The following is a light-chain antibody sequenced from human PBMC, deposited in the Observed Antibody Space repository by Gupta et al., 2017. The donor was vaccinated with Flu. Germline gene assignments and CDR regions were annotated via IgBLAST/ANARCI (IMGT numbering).Light chain of an antibody. CDR3: QQYYSTPPT. V-gene: IGKV4-1*01. J-gene: IGKJ1*01. Sequence: DIVMTQSPDSLSVSLVERATINCRSSQSVLYSSNKKNYLAWYQQKPGQPPKLLIYCASTRESGVPDRFSGGESGTDFTLTISGLQPEDVAIYYCQQYYSTPPTFGQGTKVEIK. CDR1: QSVLYSSNKKNY. CDR2: CAS.